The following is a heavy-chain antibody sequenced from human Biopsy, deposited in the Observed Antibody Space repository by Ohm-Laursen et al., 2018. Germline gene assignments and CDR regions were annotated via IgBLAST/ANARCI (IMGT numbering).Heavy chain of an antibody. CDR1: GGFISSSSYY. J-gene: IGHJ5*02. CDR2: IYNTETT. V-gene: IGHV4-39*01. CDR3: ARHPTGFWFDP. Sequence: GTLSLTCAVSGGFISSSSYYWAWLRQPPGKGLEWIGRIYNTETTFYNPSLKSRVTISVDTSTNQFSLKVSSVTAADTALYFCARHPTGFWFDPWGHGTLVTVSS.